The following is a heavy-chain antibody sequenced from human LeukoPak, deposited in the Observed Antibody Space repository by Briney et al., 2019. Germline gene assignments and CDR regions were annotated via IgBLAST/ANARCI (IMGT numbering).Heavy chain of an antibody. D-gene: IGHD6-25*01. J-gene: IGHJ4*02. CDR2: ISSSGSTI. V-gene: IGHV3-11*01. Sequence: GGSLRLFCAASGFTFSDYYMSWIRQAPGKGLEWVSYISSSGSTIYYADSVKGRFTISRDNAKNSLYLQMNSLRAEDTAVYYCARAECGGGTAACFDYWGQGTLVTVSS. CDR3: ARAECGGGTAACFDY. CDR1: GFTFSDYY.